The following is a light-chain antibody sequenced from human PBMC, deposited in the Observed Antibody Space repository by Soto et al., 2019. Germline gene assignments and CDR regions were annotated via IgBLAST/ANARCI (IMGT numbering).Light chain of an antibody. Sequence: EIVLTQSPGTLSLSPGERATLSCRASQSVSSSYLAWYQQKPGQAPRLLIYGASTRATGIPDRFSGSGSGKDFPLIISRLEPEDFAVYYCQQYGSSPPFTFGPGTKGDI. CDR3: QQYGSSPPFT. CDR1: QSVSSSY. CDR2: GAS. V-gene: IGKV3-20*01. J-gene: IGKJ3*01.